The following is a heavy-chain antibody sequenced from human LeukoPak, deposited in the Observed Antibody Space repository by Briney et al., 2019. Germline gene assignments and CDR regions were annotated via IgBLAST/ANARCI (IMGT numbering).Heavy chain of an antibody. D-gene: IGHD3-10*01. CDR2: INHSGST. Sequence: SETLSLTCAVYGGSFSGYYWSWIRQPPGKGLEWIGEINHSGSTNYNPSLKSRVTISVDTSKNQFSLKLSSVTAADTAVYYCARESVRGVIKGDWGQGTLVTVSS. CDR1: GGSFSGYY. J-gene: IGHJ4*02. CDR3: ARESVRGVIKGD. V-gene: IGHV4-34*01.